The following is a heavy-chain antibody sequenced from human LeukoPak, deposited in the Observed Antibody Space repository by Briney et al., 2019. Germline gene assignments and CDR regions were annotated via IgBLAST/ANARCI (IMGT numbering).Heavy chain of an antibody. D-gene: IGHD4-17*01. CDR3: ARLSTVTTSFDY. J-gene: IGHJ4*02. CDR1: GYTFSSYY. Sequence: ASVKVSCKASGYTFSSYYVHWVRQAPGQGLEWMGMIIPSDGFTSYAQKFQGRVTMTRDMSTSTVYMELSSLRSDDTAVYYCARLSTVTTSFDYWGQGTLVTVSS. CDR2: IIPSDGFT. V-gene: IGHV1-46*01.